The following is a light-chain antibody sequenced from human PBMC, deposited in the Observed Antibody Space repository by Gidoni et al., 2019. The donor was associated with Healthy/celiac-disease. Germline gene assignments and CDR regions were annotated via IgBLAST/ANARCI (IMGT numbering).Light chain of an antibody. CDR1: ALPKQY. Sequence: SYHLTPPPSVSVSPGQTARITCSGDALPKQYAYWYQQKPGQAPVLVIYKDSERPSGIPERFSGSSSGTTVTLTISGVQAEDEADYYCQSADSSGVVFGGGTKLTVL. CDR3: QSADSSGVV. J-gene: IGLJ2*01. CDR2: KDS. V-gene: IGLV3-25*02.